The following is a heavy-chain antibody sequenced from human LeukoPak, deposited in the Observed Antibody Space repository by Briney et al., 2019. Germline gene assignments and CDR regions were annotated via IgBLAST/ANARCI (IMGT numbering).Heavy chain of an antibody. J-gene: IGHJ4*02. CDR3: ARHNYPQWGISSDYFDY. V-gene: IGHV4-59*08. CDR1: AGSIGDYF. D-gene: IGHD3-16*01. CDR2: IHYIGGT. Sequence: SETLSLTCSVSAGSIGDYFWSWIRQYPRKGLEWIGYIHYIGGTNYNLSLKSRVTISVDTSQNQFSLRLTSVTAADTAVYYCARHNYPQWGISSDYFDYWGQGTLVTVSS.